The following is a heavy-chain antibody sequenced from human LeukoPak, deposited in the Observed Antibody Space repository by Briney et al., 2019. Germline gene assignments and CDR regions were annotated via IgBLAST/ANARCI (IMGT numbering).Heavy chain of an antibody. CDR1: GGSISSGSYY. CDR3: ARDYTGSYYYYYMDV. V-gene: IGHV4-61*02. Sequence: SETLSLTCTVSGGSISSGSYYWGWIRQPAGKGLEWIGRIYTSGSTNYNPSLKSRVTISVDTSKNQFSLKLSSVTAADTAVYYCARDYTGSYYYYYMDVWGKGTTVTVSS. J-gene: IGHJ6*03. CDR2: IYTSGST. D-gene: IGHD2-8*02.